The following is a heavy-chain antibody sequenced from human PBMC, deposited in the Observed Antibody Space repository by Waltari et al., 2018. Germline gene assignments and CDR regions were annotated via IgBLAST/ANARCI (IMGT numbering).Heavy chain of an antibody. Sequence: EVQLVESGGGLVQPGGSLRLSCAASGFMFSDFSMNWVRQAPGEGLELLSYISVSSTTISYADSVECRFTISRDNAKNSLYLQMNSLRAEDTAVYYCARDLDKYGHGTPNDYWGQGTLVTVSS. V-gene: IGHV3-48*04. CDR2: ISVSSTTI. D-gene: IGHD4-17*01. J-gene: IGHJ4*02. CDR1: GFMFSDFS. CDR3: ARDLDKYGHGTPNDY.